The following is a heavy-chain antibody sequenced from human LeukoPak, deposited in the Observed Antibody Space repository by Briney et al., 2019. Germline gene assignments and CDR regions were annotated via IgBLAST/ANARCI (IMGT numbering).Heavy chain of an antibody. D-gene: IGHD3-22*01. J-gene: IGHJ4*02. V-gene: IGHV3-23*01. CDR1: GFTFTSYA. CDR2: LTKSGGSS. Sequence: PGGSLRLSCAASGFTFTSYAMSWVRQAPGKGLEWVSSLTKSGGSSSYADSVKGRFTISRDNSKNTLYLQMNSLRAEDTAVYYRAKAPVKTYYYDSSGYYLDYWGQGTLVTVSS. CDR3: AKAPVKTYYYDSSGYYLDY.